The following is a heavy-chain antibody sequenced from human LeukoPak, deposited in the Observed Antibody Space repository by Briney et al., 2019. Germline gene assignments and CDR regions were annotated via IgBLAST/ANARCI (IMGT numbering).Heavy chain of an antibody. J-gene: IGHJ4*02. D-gene: IGHD5-24*01. CDR3: VKDDGWVQYAN. Sequence: PGGTLRLSCAASGFTFSNHGMNWVRQAPGKGLEWVSGIRTDGVTTYYADSVKGRFIISRDNPQNTVWLQMNSLSAEDAAVYYCVKDDGWVQYANWGQGTLVTVSS. CDR2: IRTDGVTT. CDR1: GFTFSNHG. V-gene: IGHV3-23*01.